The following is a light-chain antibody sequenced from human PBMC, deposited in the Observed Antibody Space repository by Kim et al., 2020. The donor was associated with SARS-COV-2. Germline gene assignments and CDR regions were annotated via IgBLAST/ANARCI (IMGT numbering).Light chain of an antibody. V-gene: IGKV3-20*01. CDR3: QQYVTAPLT. Sequence: SPGGRATLSCRASQSVISTYLAWYQQKPGQAPRLLMSGASNRATGIPDRFSGTGSGTDFTLTIDRLEPEDFAVYYCQQYVTAPLTFGQGTKVDIK. CDR1: QSVISTY. J-gene: IGKJ1*01. CDR2: GAS.